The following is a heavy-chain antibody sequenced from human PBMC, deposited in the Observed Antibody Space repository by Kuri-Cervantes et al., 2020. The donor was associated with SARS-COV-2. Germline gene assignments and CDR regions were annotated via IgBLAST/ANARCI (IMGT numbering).Heavy chain of an antibody. Sequence: GESLKISCKGSGYTFTGYYIHWVRQAPGQGLEWMGWINPNTGGPNYAQKFQGRVTMTRDTSTSTAYIELSGLTSDDTAVYYCARELMPYGGNSIDSWGQGTLVTVSS. J-gene: IGHJ4*02. V-gene: IGHV1-2*02. CDR3: ARELMPYGGNSIDS. D-gene: IGHD4-23*01. CDR1: GYTFTGYY. CDR2: INPNTGGP.